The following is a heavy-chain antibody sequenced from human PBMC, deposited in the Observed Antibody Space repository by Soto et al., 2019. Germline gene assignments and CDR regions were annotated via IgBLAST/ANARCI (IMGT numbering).Heavy chain of an antibody. J-gene: IGHJ3*02. CDR1: GFTFSSYA. CDR2: ISGSGGST. D-gene: IGHD3-22*01. CDR3: AKVTVVDMFRGGYAFDI. Sequence: GGSLRLSCAASGFTFSSYAMSWVRQAPGKGLEWVSAISGSGGSTYYADSVKGRFTISRDNSKNTLYLQMNSLRAEDTAVYYCAKVTVVDMFRGGYAFDIWGQGTMVTVSS. V-gene: IGHV3-23*01.